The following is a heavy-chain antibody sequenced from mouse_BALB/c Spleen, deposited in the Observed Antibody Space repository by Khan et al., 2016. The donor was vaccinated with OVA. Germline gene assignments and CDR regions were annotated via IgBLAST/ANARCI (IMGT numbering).Heavy chain of an antibody. J-gene: IGHJ4*01. CDR3: ARENYDGSSSSAMDY. V-gene: IGHV1S41*01. D-gene: IGHD1-1*01. Sequence: DLVKPGTSVKLYCKASGYTFTSYWIHWIKQRPGQGLEWIGRIGPGSSNTYYNEMFKGKAALTVDTSSSTAYIQLSSLSSEDSAVYFCARENYDGSSSSAMDYWGQGTTLTVSS. CDR2: IGPGSSNT. CDR1: GYTFTSYW.